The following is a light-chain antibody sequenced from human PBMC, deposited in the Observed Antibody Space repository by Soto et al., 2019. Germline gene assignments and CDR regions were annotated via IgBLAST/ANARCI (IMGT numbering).Light chain of an antibody. CDR1: QSVSSSY. CDR2: GAS. V-gene: IGKV3-20*01. Sequence: EIVLTQSPGALSLSPGERATLSCGASQSVSSSYLAWYQQKPGQAPRLLIYGASTSATGIPDRFSGSGSGADFTLTISRLEPDDFAAYYCQQYGSSPRTFGQGTKVEIK. J-gene: IGKJ1*01. CDR3: QQYGSSPRT.